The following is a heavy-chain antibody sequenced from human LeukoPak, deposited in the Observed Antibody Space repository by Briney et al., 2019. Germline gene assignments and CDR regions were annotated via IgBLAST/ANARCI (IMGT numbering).Heavy chain of an antibody. D-gene: IGHD6-13*01. V-gene: IGHV3-64*01. CDR3: GRVRISAARGYMDV. Sequence: PGGSLRLSCAASGFTFSSYAIHWVRQAPGKGLEYVSTISSKGDNIFNANSVKGRFTISRDNSKNTVYLQMGSLRAEDMAVYYCGRVRISAARGYMDVWGKGTTVTVSS. J-gene: IGHJ6*04. CDR2: ISSKGDNI. CDR1: GFTFSSYA.